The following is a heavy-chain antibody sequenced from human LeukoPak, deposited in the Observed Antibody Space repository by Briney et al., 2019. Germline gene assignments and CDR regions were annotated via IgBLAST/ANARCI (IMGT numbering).Heavy chain of an antibody. CDR3: ARHFYYDSSGYEDAFDI. CDR1: GYRFTSYW. V-gene: IGHV5-51*01. D-gene: IGHD3-22*01. Sequence: GESLKISCKGSGYRFTSYWIGWVRQMPGKGLEWMGIIYPGDSDTRYSPSFQGQVTISADKSISTAYLQWSSLKASDTAMYYCARHFYYDSSGYEDAFDIWGQGTMVTVSS. J-gene: IGHJ3*02. CDR2: IYPGDSDT.